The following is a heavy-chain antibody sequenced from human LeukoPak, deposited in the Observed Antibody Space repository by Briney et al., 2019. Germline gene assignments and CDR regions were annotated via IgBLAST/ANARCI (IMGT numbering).Heavy chain of an antibody. CDR3: ATLTGGDDAFDI. J-gene: IGHJ3*02. Sequence: SETLSLTCTVSGGSISSSSYYWSWIRQPPGKGLEWIGYIFYTGSTNYNPSLKSRVTISVLTSKNRFSLKLSSVTAADTAVYYCATLTGGDDAFDIWGQGTMVTVSS. D-gene: IGHD4-23*01. CDR2: IFYTGST. V-gene: IGHV4-61*01. CDR1: GGSISSSSYY.